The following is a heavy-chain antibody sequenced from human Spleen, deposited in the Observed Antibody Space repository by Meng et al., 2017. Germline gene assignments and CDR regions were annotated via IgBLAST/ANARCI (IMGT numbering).Heavy chain of an antibody. V-gene: IGHV4-39*07. D-gene: IGHD3-22*01. CDR2: INHSGST. CDR3: ARGFVRSYYDSSGYYRIDY. CDR1: GGSISSGGYY. Sequence: SETLSLTCTVSGGSISSGGYYWSWIRQPPGKGLEWIGEINHSGSTNYNPSLKSRVTISVDTSKNQFSLKLSSVTAADTAVYYCARGFVRSYYDSSGYYRIDYWGQGTLVTVSS. J-gene: IGHJ4*02.